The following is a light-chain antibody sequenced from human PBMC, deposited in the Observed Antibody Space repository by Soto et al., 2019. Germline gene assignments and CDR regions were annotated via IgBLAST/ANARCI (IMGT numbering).Light chain of an antibody. V-gene: IGLV2-23*01. CDR2: EGI. CDR3: SSFAGRSTYV. CDR1: SSDVRSYNL. Sequence: QSVLTQPASVSGSPGQSITISCTGASSDVRSYNLVSWYQHHPGRAPKLLIYEGIKRPSGVSNRFSGSKSGNTASLTISGLQAEDEAEYYCSSFAGRSTYVFGTGTKLTVL. J-gene: IGLJ1*01.